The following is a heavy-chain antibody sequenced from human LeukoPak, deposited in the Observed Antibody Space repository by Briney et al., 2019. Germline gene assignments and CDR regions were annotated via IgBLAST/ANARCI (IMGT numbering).Heavy chain of an antibody. V-gene: IGHV3-64*01. Sequence: PGGSLRLSCAASGFTFSSYAMHWVRQAPGKGLEYVSAISSNGGSTYYANSVKGRFTISRDNSRNTLYLQMGSLRAEDMAVYYCARESIAVAGTMSYWFDPWGQGTLVTVSS. CDR3: ARESIAVAGTMSYWFDP. CDR1: GFTFSSYA. CDR2: ISSNGGST. D-gene: IGHD6-19*01. J-gene: IGHJ5*02.